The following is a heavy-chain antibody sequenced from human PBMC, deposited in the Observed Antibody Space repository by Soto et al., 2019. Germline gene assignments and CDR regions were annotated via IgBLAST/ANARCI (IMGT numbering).Heavy chain of an antibody. CDR3: AKDLLELDYYYYMDV. CDR2: ISGSGGST. Sequence: GGSLRLSCAASGFTFSSYAMSWVRQAPGKGLEWVSAISGSGGSTYYADSVKGRFTISRDNSKNTLYLQMNSLRAEDTAVYYCAKDLLELDYYYYMDVWGKGTTVTVSS. D-gene: IGHD3-3*01. J-gene: IGHJ6*03. V-gene: IGHV3-23*01. CDR1: GFTFSSYA.